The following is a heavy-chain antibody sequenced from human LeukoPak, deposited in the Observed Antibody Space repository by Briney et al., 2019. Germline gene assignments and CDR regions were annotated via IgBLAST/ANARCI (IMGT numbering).Heavy chain of an antibody. CDR1: GFTFDDYA. D-gene: IGHD6-19*01. J-gene: IGHJ4*02. V-gene: IGHV3-9*01. CDR3: AKGAIAMAGTRGYFDN. CDR2: ISWNSGII. Sequence: GRSLRLSCAASGFTFDDYAMHWVRQAPGKGLEWVSSISWNSGIIGYADSVKGRFTISRDNAKNSLYLQMNSLRAEDTALYYCAKGAIAMAGTRGYFDNWGQGTLVTVSS.